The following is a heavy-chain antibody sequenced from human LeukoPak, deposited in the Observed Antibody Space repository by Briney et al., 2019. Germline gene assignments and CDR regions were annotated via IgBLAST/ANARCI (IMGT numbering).Heavy chain of an antibody. D-gene: IGHD3-10*01. CDR2: IIPIFGTA. Sequence: GASVKVSCKASGYTFTSYGISWVRQAPGQGLEWMGGIIPIFGTANYAQKFQGRVTITADESTSTAYMELSSLRSEDTAVYYCAREGGVRGVPFDYWGQGTLVTVSS. V-gene: IGHV1-69*13. CDR3: AREGGVRGVPFDY. CDR1: GYTFTSYG. J-gene: IGHJ4*02.